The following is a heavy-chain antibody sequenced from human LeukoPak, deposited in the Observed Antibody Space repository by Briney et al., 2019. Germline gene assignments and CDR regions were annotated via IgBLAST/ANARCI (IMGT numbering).Heavy chain of an antibody. J-gene: IGHJ4*02. V-gene: IGHV3-30*02. D-gene: IGHD3-22*01. CDR1: GFTFSSYG. CDR2: IRYDGSNK. Sequence: TGGSLRLSCAASGFTFSSYGMHWVRQAPGKGLEWVAFIRYDGSNKYYADSVKGRFTISRDNSKNTLYLQMNSLRAEDTAVYYCARDGVLNYDSSGYYYHYFDYWGQGTLVTVSS. CDR3: ARDGVLNYDSSGYYYHYFDY.